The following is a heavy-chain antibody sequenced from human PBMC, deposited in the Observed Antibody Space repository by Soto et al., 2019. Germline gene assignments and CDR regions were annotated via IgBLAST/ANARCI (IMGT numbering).Heavy chain of an antibody. V-gene: IGHV4-31*03. CDR2: IYSSGTT. D-gene: IGHD3-22*01. CDR3: ARTDSSGYYFVS. CDR1: GDFISSGGYY. Sequence: QVQLQESGPGLVKPSQTLSLTCTVSGDFISSGGYYWSWIRQLPGKGLEWIGYIYSSGTTYYNPSLKSRITISVDTSKNQFSLNLSSVTAADTAVYYCARTDSSGYYFVSWGQGTLVTVFS. J-gene: IGHJ4*02.